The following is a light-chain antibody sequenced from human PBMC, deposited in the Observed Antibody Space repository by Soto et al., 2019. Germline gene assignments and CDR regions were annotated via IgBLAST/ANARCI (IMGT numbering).Light chain of an antibody. CDR2: AAF. V-gene: IGKV1-6*01. CDR1: QGIRND. CDR3: LQDYNYPYT. Sequence: AIPMTQSPSSLSASVGDRVTITCRASQGIRNDLGWYQQKPGKAPKLLIYAAFSLQSGVPSRFSGSGSGTDFTLTISSLQPEDFATYYCLQDYNYPYTFGQGTKLEIK. J-gene: IGKJ2*01.